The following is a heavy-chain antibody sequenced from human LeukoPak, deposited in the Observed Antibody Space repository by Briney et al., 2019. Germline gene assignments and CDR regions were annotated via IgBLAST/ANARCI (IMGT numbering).Heavy chain of an antibody. CDR3: ASNTGTVFDY. CDR2: IYTSGST. D-gene: IGHD7-27*01. CDR1: GGSISSGSYY. V-gene: IGHV4-61*02. Sequence: KSSETLSLTCTVSGGSISSGSYYWSWIRQPAGKGLEWIGRIYTSGSTNYNPSLKSRVTISLEMSKRQFSLNLTSVTAADTAVYYCASNTGTVFDYWGQGALVTVSS. J-gene: IGHJ4*02.